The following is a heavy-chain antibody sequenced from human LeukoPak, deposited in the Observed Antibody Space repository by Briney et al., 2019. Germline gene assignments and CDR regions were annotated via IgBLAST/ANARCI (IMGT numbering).Heavy chain of an antibody. CDR2: INHSGST. CDR1: GGSFSGYY. D-gene: IGHD2-2*01. Sequence: SGTLSLTCAVYGGSFSGYYWSWIRQPPGKGLEWIGEINHSGSTNYNPSLKSRVTISVDTSKNQFSLKLSSVTAADTAVYYCARGYQLPHYYGMDVWGKGTTVTVSS. J-gene: IGHJ6*04. CDR3: ARGYQLPHYYGMDV. V-gene: IGHV4-34*01.